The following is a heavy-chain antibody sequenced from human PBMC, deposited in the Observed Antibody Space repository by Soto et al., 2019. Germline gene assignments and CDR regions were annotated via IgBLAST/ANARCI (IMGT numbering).Heavy chain of an antibody. V-gene: IGHV3-48*02. CDR3: ARDVGPSGI. D-gene: IGHD1-26*01. CDR2: ISSSSGAI. Sequence: GSLRLSCAASGFTFSNYAMSWVRQAPGKGLEWFSDISSSSGAIYYADSVKGRFTISRDNAKNSLYLQMNSLRDEDTAVYYCARDVGPSGIWGQGTMVTVSS. J-gene: IGHJ3*02. CDR1: GFTFSNYA.